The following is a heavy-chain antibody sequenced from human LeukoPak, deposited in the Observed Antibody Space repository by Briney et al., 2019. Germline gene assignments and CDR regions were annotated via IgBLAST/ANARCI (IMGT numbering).Heavy chain of an antibody. Sequence: ASVKVSCKASGYTFTIYAMHWVRQTPGQRLEWMGWINAGNGNTKYSQKFQGRVTTTRDTSASTAYMELSSLRSEDTAVYYCARSAEYSSGWYASPPYGMDVWGQGTTVTVSS. CDR3: ARSAEYSSGWYASPPYGMDV. CDR2: INAGNGNT. V-gene: IGHV1-3*01. CDR1: GYTFTIYA. J-gene: IGHJ6*02. D-gene: IGHD6-19*01.